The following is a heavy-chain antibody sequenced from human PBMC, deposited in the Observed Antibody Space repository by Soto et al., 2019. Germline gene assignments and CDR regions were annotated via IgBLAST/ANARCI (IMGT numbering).Heavy chain of an antibody. CDR2: IYHSGST. D-gene: IGHD1-26*01. J-gene: IGHJ5*02. V-gene: IGHV4-30-2*01. Sequence: QLQLQESGSGLVKPSQTLSLTCAVSGGSISSGGYSWSWIRQPPGKGLEWIGYIYHSGSTYYNPSLKGRATIXXDXSXXQFSRKLSSVTAADTAVYYCARGRFLRWREGWFDPWGQGTLVTVSS. CDR1: GGSISSGGYS. CDR3: ARGRFLRWREGWFDP.